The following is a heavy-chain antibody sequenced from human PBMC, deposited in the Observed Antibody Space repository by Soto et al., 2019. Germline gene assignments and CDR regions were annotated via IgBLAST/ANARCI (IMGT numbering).Heavy chain of an antibody. Sequence: QVQLQESGPGLVKPSQTLSLTCTVSGGSISTDDHYWSWIRQPAGKGLEWIEYIYYTGRTHYNPSHNSRLFTSLDTSKNQFSLQRTSVTAADTAVYYCAYVRSRWNIYYWGQGTLVTVSS. V-gene: IGHV4-30-4*01. CDR2: IYYTGRT. D-gene: IGHD6-13*01. J-gene: IGHJ4*02. CDR1: GGSISTDDHY. CDR3: AYVRSRWNIYY.